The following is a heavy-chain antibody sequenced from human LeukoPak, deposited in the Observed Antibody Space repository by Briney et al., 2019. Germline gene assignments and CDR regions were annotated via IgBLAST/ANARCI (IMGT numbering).Heavy chain of an antibody. V-gene: IGHV3-30*03. CDR3: ARGTQITMVRGIIIPFDS. CDR1: GFTFSSYG. J-gene: IGHJ4*02. CDR2: ISYDGSNK. Sequence: GGSLRLSCAASGFTFSSYGMHWVRQAPGKELEWVAVISYDGSNKYYADSVKGRFTISRDNAKNSLYLQMNSLRAEDTAVYYCARGTQITMVRGIIIPFDSWGQGTLVTVSS. D-gene: IGHD3-10*01.